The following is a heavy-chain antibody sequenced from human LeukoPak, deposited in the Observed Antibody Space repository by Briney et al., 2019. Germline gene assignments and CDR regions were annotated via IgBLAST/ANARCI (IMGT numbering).Heavy chain of an antibody. J-gene: IGHJ4*02. CDR3: ARGDGVYVY. Sequence: GGSLRLSCVASGFTFNSNAMSWVRQAPGQGLEWVSVIYFGGTTYYADSVKGRFTISRDNSKNTVYLQMNSLRVEDTAVYYCARGDGVYVYWGQGTLVTVSS. CDR1: GFTFNSNA. D-gene: IGHD5/OR15-5a*01. CDR2: IYFGGTT. V-gene: IGHV3-53*01.